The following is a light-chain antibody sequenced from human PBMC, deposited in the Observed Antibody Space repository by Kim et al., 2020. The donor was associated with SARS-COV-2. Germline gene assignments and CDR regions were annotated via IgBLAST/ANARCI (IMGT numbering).Light chain of an antibody. Sequence: CAYVGDRVIITCRDSQSMGRWLALYQQKPGKAPKLLIFGASNLQSGVPSRFSGSGSGTEFTLNISSLQPDDFATYYCQQDNDYQTFGQGTKVGIK. V-gene: IGKV1-5*01. CDR1: QSMGRW. J-gene: IGKJ1*01. CDR3: QQDNDYQT. CDR2: GAS.